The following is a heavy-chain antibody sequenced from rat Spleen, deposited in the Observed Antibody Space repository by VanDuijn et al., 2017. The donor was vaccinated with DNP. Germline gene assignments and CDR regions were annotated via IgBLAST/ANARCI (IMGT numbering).Heavy chain of an antibody. CDR1: GFTFSAYY. CDR2: IGSPAYAP. J-gene: IGHJ2*01. D-gene: IGHD1-2*01. CDR3: ASWSPIAPISTSNY. V-gene: IGHV5-22*01. Sequence: EVQLVESGGGLAQPGGSLKLFCAASGFTFSAYYMAWVRQAPAKGLEWVAYIGSPAYAPYYGDSVKGRFTISRDNAKSTLYLQMNSLRSEDTATYFCASWSPIAPISTSNYWGQGVMVTVSS.